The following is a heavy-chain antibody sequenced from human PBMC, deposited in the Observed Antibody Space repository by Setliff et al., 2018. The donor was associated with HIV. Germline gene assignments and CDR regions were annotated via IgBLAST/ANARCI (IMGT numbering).Heavy chain of an antibody. CDR1: GYSFSSYW. Sequence: PGESLKISCKGSGYSFSSYWIGWVRQMPGRGLEWMGIIYPGDSDTRYNPSFQGQVTISADKSISTAYLQWSCLKASDTAMYYCARVPSQRVESSGWYIWFDPWGQGTLVTVSS. V-gene: IGHV5-51*01. CDR3: ARVPSQRVESSGWYIWFDP. D-gene: IGHD6-19*01. CDR2: IYPGDSDT. J-gene: IGHJ5*02.